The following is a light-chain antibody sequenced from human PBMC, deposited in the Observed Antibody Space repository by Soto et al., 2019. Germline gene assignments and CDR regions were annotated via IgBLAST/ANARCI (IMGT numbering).Light chain of an antibody. Sequence: QSALTQPASVSGSPGQSITISCTGSSSDVGGYDYVSWSQQHPGKAPKLIIYDVSNRPSGVSNRFSGSKSGNTASLTISGLQAEDEADYYCSSYTSSTTLVFGGGTQLTVL. CDR3: SSYTSSTTLV. J-gene: IGLJ2*01. CDR2: DVS. V-gene: IGLV2-14*01. CDR1: SSDVGGYDY.